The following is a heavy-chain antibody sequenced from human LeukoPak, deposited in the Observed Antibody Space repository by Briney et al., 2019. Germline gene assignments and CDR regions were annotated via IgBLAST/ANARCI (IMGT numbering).Heavy chain of an antibody. CDR2: IIPIFGTA. D-gene: IGHD3-10*01. CDR1: GGTFSSYA. J-gene: IGHJ6*03. V-gene: IGHV1-69*13. CDR3: ARDLGGSGSRNYYYYMGV. Sequence: SVKVSCKASGGTFSSYAISWVRQAPGQGLEWMGGIIPIFGTANYAQKFQGRVTITADESTSTAYMELSSLRSEDTAVYYCARDLGGSGSRNYYYYMGVWGQGTQVTVSS.